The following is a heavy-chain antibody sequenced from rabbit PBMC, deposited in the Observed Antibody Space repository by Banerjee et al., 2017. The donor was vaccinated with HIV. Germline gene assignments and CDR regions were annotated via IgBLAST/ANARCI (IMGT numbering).Heavy chain of an antibody. J-gene: IGHJ3*01. CDR1: GIDFSLYY. CDR3: ARGYDDYDARLDL. D-gene: IGHD2-1*01. CDR2: IDPIFGST. V-gene: IGHV1S7*01. Sequence: QSVEESGGGLVQPGGSLKLSCKASGIDFSLYYMSWVRQAPGKGLEWIGYIDPIFGSTYYATWVDGRFTISSHNAQNTLYLQLNSLTAADTATYFCARGYDDYDARLDLWGPGTLVTVS.